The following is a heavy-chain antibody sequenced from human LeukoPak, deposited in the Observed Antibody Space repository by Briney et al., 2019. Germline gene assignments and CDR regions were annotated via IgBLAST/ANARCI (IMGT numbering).Heavy chain of an antibody. J-gene: IGHJ4*02. V-gene: IGHV1-58*02. CDR3: ARFWGTYYGSGSYEADY. D-gene: IGHD3-10*01. Sequence: SVKVSCKASGFTFTSSAMQWVRQARGQRLEWIGWIVVGSGNTNYAQKFQERVTITRDMSTSTAYMELSRLRSDDTAVYYCARFWGTYYGSGSYEADYWGQGTLVTVSS. CDR1: GFTFTSSA. CDR2: IVVGSGNT.